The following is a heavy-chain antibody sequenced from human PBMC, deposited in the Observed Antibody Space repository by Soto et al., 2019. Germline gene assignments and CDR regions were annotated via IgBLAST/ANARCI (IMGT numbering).Heavy chain of an antibody. Sequence: GGFLRLSCAASGFTFSSYSMNWVRQAPGKGLEWVSSISSSSSYIYYADSVKGRFTISRDNAKNSLYLQMNSLRAEDTAVYYCARDAPAAAGTLDYWGQGTLVTVSS. V-gene: IGHV3-21*01. J-gene: IGHJ4*02. CDR3: ARDAPAAAGTLDY. D-gene: IGHD6-13*01. CDR1: GFTFSSYS. CDR2: ISSSSSYI.